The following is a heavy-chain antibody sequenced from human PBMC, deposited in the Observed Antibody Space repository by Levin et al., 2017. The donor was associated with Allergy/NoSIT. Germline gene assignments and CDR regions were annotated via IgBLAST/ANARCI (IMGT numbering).Heavy chain of an antibody. V-gene: IGHV5-51*01. CDR1: GYSFTDYW. CDR3: VRNRRWPNWYFDL. D-gene: IGHD4-23*01. J-gene: IGHJ2*01. Sequence: PGESLKISCKGSGYSFTDYWIGWVRQMPGKGLEWMALIYPGDSDTTYSPSFQGQVTISADKSISTAHLQWNSLKASDTAMYYCVRNRRWPNWYFDLWGRGTVVTVSS. CDR2: IYPGDSDT.